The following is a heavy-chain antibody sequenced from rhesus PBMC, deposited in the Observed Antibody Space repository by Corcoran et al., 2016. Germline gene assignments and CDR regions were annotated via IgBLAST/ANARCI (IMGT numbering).Heavy chain of an antibody. D-gene: IGHD6-25*01. CDR3: VKEVPGSWDY. CDR2: IISGGYDE. J-gene: IGHJ4*01. Sequence: EVQVVETGGGLVQPGGSLKLSCVVSGFTFSRYGMSWVRQAPGKGLEWVSAIISGGYDEQYTDSVKGRFTISRDNSKNTVSLQMISLRTEDTAMYYCVKEVPGSWDYWGQGVLVTVSS. V-gene: IGHV3S5*01. CDR1: GFTFSRYG.